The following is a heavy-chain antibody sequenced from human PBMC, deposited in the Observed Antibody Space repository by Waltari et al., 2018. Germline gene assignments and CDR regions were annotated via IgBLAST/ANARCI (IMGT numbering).Heavy chain of an antibody. CDR1: GGSISSSSYY. Sequence: QLQLQESGPGLVKPSETLSLTCTVSGGSISSSSYYWGWIRQPPGKGLEWIGVIYYSGRTYYNPSLKSLVTISVDTSKNQFSLKLSSVTAADTAVYYCARTTVTDAFDIWGQGTMVTVSS. J-gene: IGHJ3*02. D-gene: IGHD4-17*01. CDR3: ARTTVTDAFDI. V-gene: IGHV4-39*01. CDR2: IYYSGRT.